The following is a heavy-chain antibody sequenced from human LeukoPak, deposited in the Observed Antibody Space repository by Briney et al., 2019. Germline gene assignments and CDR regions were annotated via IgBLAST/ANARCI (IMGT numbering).Heavy chain of an antibody. CDR1: GGSVSSSSYN. J-gene: IGHJ4*02. D-gene: IGHD6-19*01. CDR2: IYYSGIT. CDR3: VRRLAVTGKYYFDY. Sequence: PSETLSLTCTVSGGSVSSSSYNWGWIRQPPGKGLEWIGFIYYSGITNYNPSLESRVTISLDMSKNQFSLRLSSVTAADTAVYYCVRRLAVTGKYYFDYWGQGTLVTVSS. V-gene: IGHV4-61*05.